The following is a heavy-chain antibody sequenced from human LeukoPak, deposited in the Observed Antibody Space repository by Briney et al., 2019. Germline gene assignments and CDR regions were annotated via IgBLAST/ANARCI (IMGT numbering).Heavy chain of an antibody. CDR3: TRESGSYHGNDY. CDR2: INPNNGGT. V-gene: IGHV1-2*06. CDR1: GYTFTGYY. D-gene: IGHD1-26*01. Sequence: GASVKVSCKASGYTFTGYYMYWVRQAPGQGLEWMGRINPNNGGTNYAQKFQGRVTMTGDTSISTAYMELSSLRSDDTAVYYCTRESGSYHGNDYWGQGTLVTVSS. J-gene: IGHJ4*02.